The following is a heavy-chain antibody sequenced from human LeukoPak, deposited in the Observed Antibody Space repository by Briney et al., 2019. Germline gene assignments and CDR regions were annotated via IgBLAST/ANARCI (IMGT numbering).Heavy chain of an antibody. CDR2: ISAYNGNT. CDR3: ARVRRSYGAFDI. Sequence: ASVTVSCKASGYTFTSYGISWVRQAPGQGLEWMGWISAYNGNTNYAQKLQGRVTMTTDTSTSTAYMELRSLRSDDTAVYYCARVRRSYGAFDIWGQGTMVTVSS. J-gene: IGHJ3*02. D-gene: IGHD3-16*01. V-gene: IGHV1-18*01. CDR1: GYTFTSYG.